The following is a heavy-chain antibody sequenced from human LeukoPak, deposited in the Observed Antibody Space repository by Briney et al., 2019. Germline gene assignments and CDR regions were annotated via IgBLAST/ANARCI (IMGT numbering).Heavy chain of an antibody. CDR3: ARDKDYDILTGYSYPHWFDP. Sequence: GGSLRLSCAASGFTFSDYWMSWVRQAPGKGLGWVANIKQDGSEKYYVDSVKGRFTISRDNAENSLYLQMNSLRAEDTAVYYCARDKDYDILTGYSYPHWFDPWGQGTMVTVSS. J-gene: IGHJ5*02. V-gene: IGHV3-7*01. CDR2: IKQDGSEK. D-gene: IGHD3-9*01. CDR1: GFTFSDYW.